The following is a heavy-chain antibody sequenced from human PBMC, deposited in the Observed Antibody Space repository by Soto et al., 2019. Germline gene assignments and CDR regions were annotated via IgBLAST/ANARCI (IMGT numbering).Heavy chain of an antibody. CDR1: GFTFSSSA. CDR3: ARCTVDTIVTSGWCHYLDP. CDR2: VSGSGGTT. J-gene: IGHJ5*02. Sequence: GGSLSLSCAASGFTFSSSAMSWVRQAPGKGLEWVSAVSGSGGTTYYADSVRGRFTISRDNSKNTLYLQMNSLRAEDTAIYFCARCTVDTIVTSGWCHYLDPWGQGTLVTVSS. V-gene: IGHV3-23*01. D-gene: IGHD6-19*01.